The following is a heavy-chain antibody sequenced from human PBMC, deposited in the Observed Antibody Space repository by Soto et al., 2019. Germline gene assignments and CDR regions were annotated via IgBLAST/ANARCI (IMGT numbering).Heavy chain of an antibody. CDR1: GYTFTSFG. J-gene: IGHJ6*01. V-gene: IGHV1-18*01. CDR3: ARDKTVAGPRGPLRSYYWYYGMDV. Sequence: GPEVKKPGASVKVSCKASGYTFTSFGITWVRQAPGQGLEWLGWISAYNGNTNYPQKVQGRVTMTTDTSTSTAYMELRSLRSDDTAVYYCARDKTVAGPRGPLRSYYWYYGMDVWGQGTTVTVSS. CDR2: ISAYNGNT. D-gene: IGHD6-19*01.